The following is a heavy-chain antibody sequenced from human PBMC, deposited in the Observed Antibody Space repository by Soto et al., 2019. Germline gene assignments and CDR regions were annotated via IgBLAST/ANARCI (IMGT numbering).Heavy chain of an antibody. J-gene: IGHJ4*02. D-gene: IGHD3-3*01. V-gene: IGHV3-48*03. CDR2: ISSSGSTV. CDR1: GFTFSSSE. CDR3: AKDHNTIPRGIDC. Sequence: GGSLRLACVASGFTFSSSEMNWGRLAPGKGLEWVSYISSSGSTVYHADSVKGRFTISRDNSKNTLYLQMNSLRAEDTAVYYCAKDHNTIPRGIDCSGQGTLVTVSS.